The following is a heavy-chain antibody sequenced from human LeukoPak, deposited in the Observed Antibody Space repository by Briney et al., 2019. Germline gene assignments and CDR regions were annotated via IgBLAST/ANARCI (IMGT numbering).Heavy chain of an antibody. CDR1: GYTFSDYA. J-gene: IGHJ4*02. V-gene: IGHV3-23*01. CDR2: ICDDDST. CDR3: AKVSRGSCYSASDF. D-gene: IGHD2-15*01. Sequence: GGSLRLSCAASGYTFSDYATRWVRQAPGQGLEWVARICDDDSTHYVDAVKGRFTISRDNSKNTLFLQMNSLRGEDTAAYYCAKVSRGSCYSASDFWGQGALVTVSS.